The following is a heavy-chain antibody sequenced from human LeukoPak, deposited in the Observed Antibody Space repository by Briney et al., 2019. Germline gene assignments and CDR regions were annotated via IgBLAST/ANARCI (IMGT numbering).Heavy chain of an antibody. V-gene: IGHV1-2*02. Sequence: ASVRVCCTASGYTFNAYYIHWVRQAPGQGLEWMGWINPNSGGTNFAQNFQGRVTMTRDTSIRTAYMELSRLTSDDTAVYYCARDLYLGGSGYYINYYYGMDVWGEGTTVTVSS. J-gene: IGHJ6*04. CDR1: GYTFNAYY. CDR2: INPNSGGT. CDR3: ARDLYLGGSGYYINYYYGMDV. D-gene: IGHD3-3*01.